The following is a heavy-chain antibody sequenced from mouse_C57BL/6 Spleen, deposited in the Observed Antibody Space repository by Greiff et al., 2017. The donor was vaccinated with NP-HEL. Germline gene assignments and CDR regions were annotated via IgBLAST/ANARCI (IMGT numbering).Heavy chain of an antibody. V-gene: IGHV1-82*01. CDR3: AKGITTVVDAMDY. D-gene: IGHD1-1*01. CDR2: IYPGDGDT. Sequence: QVQLKQSGPELVKPGASVKISCKASGYAFSSSWMNWVKQRPGKGLEWIGRIYPGDGDTNYNGKFKGKATLTADKSSSTAYMQLSSLTSEDSAVYFCAKGITTVVDAMDYWGQGTSVTVSS. CDR1: GYAFSSSW. J-gene: IGHJ4*01.